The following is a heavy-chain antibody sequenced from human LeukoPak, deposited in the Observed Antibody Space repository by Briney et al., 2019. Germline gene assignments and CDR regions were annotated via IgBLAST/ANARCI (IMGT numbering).Heavy chain of an antibody. CDR3: ARTVDTAMVRGYYFDY. CDR1: GFTFSSYS. Sequence: GGSLRLSCAASGFTFSSYSMNWVRQAPGKGLEWVSVIYSGGSTYYADSVKGRFTISRDNSKNTLYLQMNSLRAEDTAVYYCARTVDTAMVRGYYFDYWGQGTLVTVSS. D-gene: IGHD5-18*01. J-gene: IGHJ4*02. CDR2: IYSGGST. V-gene: IGHV3-53*01.